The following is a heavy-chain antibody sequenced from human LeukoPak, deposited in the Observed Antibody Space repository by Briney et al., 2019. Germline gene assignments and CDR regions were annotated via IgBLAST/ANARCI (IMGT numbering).Heavy chain of an antibody. V-gene: IGHV4-30-2*01. D-gene: IGHD3-22*01. CDR2: IYHSGST. CDR1: GGSISSGGYS. Sequence: SETLSLTCAVSGGSISSGGYSWSWIRQPPGKGLEWIGYIYHSGSTYYNPSLKSRVTISVDRSKNQFSLKLSSVTAADTAVYYCARVGYDSSGYYYYFDYWGLGTLVTVSS. CDR3: ARVGYDSSGYYYYFDY. J-gene: IGHJ4*02.